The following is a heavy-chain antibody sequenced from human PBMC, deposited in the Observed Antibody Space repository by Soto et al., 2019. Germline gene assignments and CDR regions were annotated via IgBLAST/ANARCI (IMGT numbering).Heavy chain of an antibody. CDR2: ISYNGST. CDR1: GDSISSSSYY. Sequence: QLQLQESGPGLVKPSETLSLTCTVSGDSISSSSYYWGWIRQPPGKGLEWIGSISYNGSTYYNPSLKSRVTISVDTSKNQFSLKVSSVTAADTAVYYCARPKSSGWRGGFDYWGQGTLVTVSS. CDR3: ARPKSSGWRGGFDY. J-gene: IGHJ4*02. D-gene: IGHD6-19*01. V-gene: IGHV4-39*01.